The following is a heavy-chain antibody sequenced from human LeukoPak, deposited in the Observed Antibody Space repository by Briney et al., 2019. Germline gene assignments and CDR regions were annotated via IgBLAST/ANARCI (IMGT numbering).Heavy chain of an antibody. V-gene: IGHV4-39*01. J-gene: IGHJ4*02. D-gene: IGHD3-3*01. CDR3: ARLQARFRGPSFDY. CDR2: IYYSGST. Sequence: SETLSLTCTVSGGSISSSSYYWGWIRQPPGKGLEWIGSIYYSGSTYYNPSLKSRVTISVDTSKNQFSLKLSSVTAADTAAYYCARLQARFRGPSFDYWGQGTLVTVSS. CDR1: GGSISSSSYY.